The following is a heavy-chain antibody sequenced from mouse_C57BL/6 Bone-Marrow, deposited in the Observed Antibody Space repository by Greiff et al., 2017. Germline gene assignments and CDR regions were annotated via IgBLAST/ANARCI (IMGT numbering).Heavy chain of an antibody. CDR3: TWYDYGRDY. J-gene: IGHJ2*01. D-gene: IGHD2-4*01. V-gene: IGHV6-6*01. CDR2: LRNKANYHAT. Sequence: DVKLVESGGGLVQPGGSMKLSCAASGFTFSDAWLDWVRQSPETGLEWVADLRNKANYHATYYAVSVKGRFTISRDDSKSSVYLQMHSLRAEDTGIYYCTWYDYGRDYGGQGTTLTVSA. CDR1: GFTFSDAW.